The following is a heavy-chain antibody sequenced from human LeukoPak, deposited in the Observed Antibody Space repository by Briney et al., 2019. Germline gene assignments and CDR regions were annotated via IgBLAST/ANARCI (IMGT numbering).Heavy chain of an antibody. J-gene: IGHJ4*02. CDR3: ATDRYYYDSSGFDY. Sequence: GASVKLSCKVCGYTLTELSMHWVRQGPGKGLEWMGGFDPEDGETIYAQKFQGRVTMTEDTSTDTAYMELSSLTSEDTAVYYCATDRYYYDSSGFDYWGQGTLVTVSS. D-gene: IGHD3-22*01. V-gene: IGHV1-24*01. CDR1: GYTLTELS. CDR2: FDPEDGET.